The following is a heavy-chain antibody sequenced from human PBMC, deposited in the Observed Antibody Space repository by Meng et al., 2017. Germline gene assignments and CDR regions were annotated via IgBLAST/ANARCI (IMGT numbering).Heavy chain of an antibody. CDR1: GYTFTSYG. V-gene: IGHV1-18*01. CDR2: ISAYNGNT. J-gene: IGHJ4*02. D-gene: IGHD4-23*01. CDR3: AREFGGRKTTVVTPVDY. Sequence: ASVKVSCKASGYTFTSYGISWVRQAPGQGLERKGWISAYNGNTNYAQQLQGRVTMTTDTSTSTAYMELRSLRSDDTAVYYCAREFGGRKTTVVTPVDYWGQGTLVTVSS.